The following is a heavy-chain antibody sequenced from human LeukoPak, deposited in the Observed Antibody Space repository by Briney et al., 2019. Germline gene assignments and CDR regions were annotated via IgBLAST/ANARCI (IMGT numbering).Heavy chain of an antibody. V-gene: IGHV4-34*01. D-gene: IGHD2-21*02. Sequence: PSETLSLTCPVYGASFSGYCWSWIRQPPGKGLEWIGEINHSGSTNYNPSLKSRVTISVDTSKNQFSRKLSSVSAADTAVYYCARGVWGDCGGDCYSPEPPFFDCWGQGTLVTASS. CDR1: GASFSGYC. CDR3: ARGVWGDCGGDCYSPEPPFFDC. J-gene: IGHJ4*02. CDR2: INHSGST.